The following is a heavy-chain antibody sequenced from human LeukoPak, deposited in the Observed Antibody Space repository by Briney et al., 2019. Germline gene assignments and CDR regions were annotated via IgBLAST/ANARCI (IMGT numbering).Heavy chain of an antibody. CDR3: ARDYGDHDAFDI. Sequence: GGSLRLSCAASGFTFSSYSLNWVRQAPGKGLEWVSYISSSSSTIYYADSVKGRFTISRDNAKNSLYLQMNSLRAEDTAVYYCARDYGDHDAFDIWGQGTMVTVSS. D-gene: IGHD4-17*01. CDR2: ISSSSSTI. V-gene: IGHV3-48*01. J-gene: IGHJ3*02. CDR1: GFTFSSYS.